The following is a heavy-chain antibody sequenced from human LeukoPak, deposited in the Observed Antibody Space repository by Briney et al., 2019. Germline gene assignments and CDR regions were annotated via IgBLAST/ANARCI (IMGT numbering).Heavy chain of an antibody. D-gene: IGHD3-16*01. CDR3: AKVRWGSDNALDS. V-gene: IGHV3-48*04. CDR1: GFTFSSYS. CDR2: ISSSGSTI. J-gene: IGHJ4*02. Sequence: GGSLRLSCAASGFTFSSYSMNWVRQAPGKGLEWVSYISSSGSTIYYADSVKGRFTISRDNAKNSLYLQINSLRAEDTAVYYCAKVRWGSDNALDSWGQGTLVTGSS.